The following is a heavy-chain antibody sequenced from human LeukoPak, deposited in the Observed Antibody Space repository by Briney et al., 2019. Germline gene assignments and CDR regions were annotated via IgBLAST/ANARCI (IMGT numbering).Heavy chain of an antibody. D-gene: IGHD1-26*01. CDR3: ATDRNSGKYYDY. Sequence: GGSLRLSCAASGFTFSSYAMSWVRQAPGKGLEWVSAISGSGGSTYYADSVKGRFTISRDNSKNTLYLQMDSLRAEDTAVYYCATDRNSGKYYDYWGQGTLVTVSS. J-gene: IGHJ4*02. CDR1: GFTFSSYA. V-gene: IGHV3-23*01. CDR2: ISGSGGST.